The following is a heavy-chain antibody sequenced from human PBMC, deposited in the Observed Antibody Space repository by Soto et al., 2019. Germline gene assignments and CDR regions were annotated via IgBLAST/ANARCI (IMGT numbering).Heavy chain of an antibody. Sequence: ASVKVSCKASGYTFTSYYMHWVRQAPGQGLEWMGIINPSGGSTSYAQKFQGRVTMTRDTSTSTVYMELSSLRSEDTAGYYCGREDSSPPWFAPWGQGTLVTVPS. J-gene: IGHJ5*02. D-gene: IGHD6-13*01. V-gene: IGHV1-46*01. CDR3: GREDSSPPWFAP. CDR1: GYTFTSYY. CDR2: INPSGGST.